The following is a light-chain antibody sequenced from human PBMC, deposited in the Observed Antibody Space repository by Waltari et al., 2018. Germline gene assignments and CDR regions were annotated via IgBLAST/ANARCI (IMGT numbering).Light chain of an antibody. J-gene: IGKJ2*01. CDR2: GAS. CDR3: QQYNNWPYT. CDR1: QSVSSN. V-gene: IGKV3-15*01. Sequence: EIVMTQSPATLSVSPGERATLSCRASQSVSSNLAWYQQKPAQAPRLLIYGASTRATGIPARFSAGGSGTEFTLTISSLQSVDFAVYYCQQYNNWPYTFGQGTKLEIK.